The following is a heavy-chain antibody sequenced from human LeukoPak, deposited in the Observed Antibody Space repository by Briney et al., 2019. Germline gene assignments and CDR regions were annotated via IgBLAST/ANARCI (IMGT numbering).Heavy chain of an antibody. CDR3: ARSPFTQDYGPYFDY. D-gene: IGHD4-17*01. Sequence: ASVKASCKASGYTFTSYGISWVRQAPGQGLEWMGWISAYNGNTNYAQKLQGRVTMTTDTSTSTAYMELRSLRSDDTAVYYCARSPFTQDYGPYFDYWGQGTLVTVSS. CDR1: GYTFTSYG. V-gene: IGHV1-18*01. CDR2: ISAYNGNT. J-gene: IGHJ4*02.